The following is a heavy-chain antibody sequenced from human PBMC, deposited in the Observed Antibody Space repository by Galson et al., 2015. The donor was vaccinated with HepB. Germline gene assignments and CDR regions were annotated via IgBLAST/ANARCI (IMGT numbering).Heavy chain of an antibody. CDR1: GFTFSSYA. Sequence: SLRLSCAASGFTFSSYAMSWVRQAPGKGLEWVSAISGSGGSTYYADSVKGRFTISRDNSKNTLYLQMNSLRAEDTAVYYCAKAQAQLGPWYCYYYGMDVWGQGTTVTGSS. D-gene: IGHD1-1*01. J-gene: IGHJ6*02. V-gene: IGHV3-23*01. CDR3: AKAQAQLGPWYCYYYGMDV. CDR2: ISGSGGST.